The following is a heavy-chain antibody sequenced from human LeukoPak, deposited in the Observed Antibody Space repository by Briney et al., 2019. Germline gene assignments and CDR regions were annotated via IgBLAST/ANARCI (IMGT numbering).Heavy chain of an antibody. V-gene: IGHV3-23*03. J-gene: IGHJ4*02. CDR2: IYSGGST. Sequence: GGSLRLSCAASGFTFNTYGMSWVRQAPGKGLEWVSLIYSGGSTYYADSVKGRFTISRDNSKNTLYLQMNSLRDDDTAVYYCAKSSLVASYDYWGQGTLVTVSS. D-gene: IGHD5-12*01. CDR1: GFTFNTYG. CDR3: AKSSLVASYDY.